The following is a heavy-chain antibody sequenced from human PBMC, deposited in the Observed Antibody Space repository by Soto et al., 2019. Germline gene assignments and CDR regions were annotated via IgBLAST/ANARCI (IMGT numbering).Heavy chain of an antibody. Sequence: QVHLVESGGGLVKPGGSLRLSCAASGLPFSDYYMNWIRQAPGKGLEWVSNISSSSIYTNYADSVKGRFTISGDNAKNSLYLQMNSLRPEDTAVYYCVRDISPNNFASGSYTYWGQGILVTVSS. D-gene: IGHD3-10*01. CDR2: ISSSSIYT. V-gene: IGHV3-11*06. CDR3: VRDISPNNFASGSYTY. J-gene: IGHJ4*02. CDR1: GLPFSDYY.